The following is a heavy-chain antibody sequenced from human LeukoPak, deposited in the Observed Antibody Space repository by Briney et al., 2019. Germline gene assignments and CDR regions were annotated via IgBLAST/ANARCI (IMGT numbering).Heavy chain of an antibody. Sequence: SETLSLTCTVSGGSISSSSYYWGWIRQPPGKGLEWIGSIYYSGSTYYNPSLKGRVTISVDTSKNQFSLKLSSVTAADTAVYYCARHTTMVRGVIGSSDYWGQGTLVTVSS. CDR2: IYYSGST. CDR3: ARHTTMVRGVIGSSDY. V-gene: IGHV4-39*01. D-gene: IGHD3-10*01. CDR1: GGSISSSSYY. J-gene: IGHJ4*02.